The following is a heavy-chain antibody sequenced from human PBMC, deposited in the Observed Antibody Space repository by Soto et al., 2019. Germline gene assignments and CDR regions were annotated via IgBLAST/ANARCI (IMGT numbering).Heavy chain of an antibody. D-gene: IGHD2-15*01. CDR2: ISGSGGST. V-gene: IGHV3-23*01. J-gene: IGHJ1*01. Sequence: GGSMRLSCAASGFTFSSYAMSWVRQAPGKGLEWVSAISGSGGSTYYADSVKGRFTISRDNSKNTLYLQMNSLRAEDTAVYYCAKAPLKHCSGGSRYSFPVNAYWGQGTLDPVTS. CDR3: AKAPLKHCSGGSRYSFPVNAY. CDR1: GFTFSSYA.